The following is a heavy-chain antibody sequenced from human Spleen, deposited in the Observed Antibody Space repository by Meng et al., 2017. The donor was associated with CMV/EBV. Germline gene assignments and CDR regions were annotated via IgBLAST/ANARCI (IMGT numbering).Heavy chain of an antibody. Sequence: GESLKISCAASGFTFSSYGMHWVRQAPGKGLEWVAVIWYDGSNKYYADSVKGRFTISRDNSKNTLYLQMNSLRSEDTGVYYCAKGGIIAGWWFDPWGQGTLVTVSS. V-gene: IGHV3-30*02. D-gene: IGHD3-16*02. CDR3: AKGGIIAGWWFDP. CDR1: GFTFSSYG. J-gene: IGHJ5*02. CDR2: IWYDGSNK.